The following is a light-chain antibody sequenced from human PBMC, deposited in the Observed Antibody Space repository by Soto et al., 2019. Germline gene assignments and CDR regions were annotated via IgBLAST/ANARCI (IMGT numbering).Light chain of an antibody. CDR2: DFS. CDR3: SSYTSSGNYV. J-gene: IGLJ1*01. Sequence: QSALTQPASVSGSPGQSIAISCTGTSSDVGGYNCVSWYQHDPGKAPKLMSYDFSNRTSGFSDRFSGSKSGNTASLNISGLQAEDEADYYCSSYTSSGNYVFGTGNKLTVL. V-gene: IGLV2-14*03. CDR1: SSDVGGYNC.